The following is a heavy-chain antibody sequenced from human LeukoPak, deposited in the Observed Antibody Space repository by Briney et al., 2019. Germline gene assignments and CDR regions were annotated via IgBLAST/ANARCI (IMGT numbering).Heavy chain of an antibody. Sequence: TGGSLRLSCAASGFIFSSQWMSWIRQAPGKGLEWVAHIKPDGSEKYYVDSVKGRFTISRDNAKNSLYLQMNSLRAEDTAVYYCARQGREGSGSYFAFDIWGQGTMVTVSS. D-gene: IGHD3-10*01. CDR2: IKPDGSEK. CDR3: ARQGREGSGSYFAFDI. CDR1: GFIFSSQW. V-gene: IGHV3-7*01. J-gene: IGHJ3*02.